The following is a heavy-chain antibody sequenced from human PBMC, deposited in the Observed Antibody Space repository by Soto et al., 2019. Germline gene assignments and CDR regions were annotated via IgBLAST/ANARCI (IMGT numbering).Heavy chain of an antibody. J-gene: IGHJ6*02. CDR3: ARRGYCTNGVCYYGMDV. Sequence: SETLSLTCTVSGGSISSGGYFWSWIRQPPGKGLEWIGYIYYSGSTYYNPSLKSRVTISVDTSKNQFSLKLSSVTAADTAVYYCARRGYCTNGVCYYGMDVWGQGTTVT. D-gene: IGHD2-8*01. CDR2: IYYSGST. CDR1: GGSISSGGYF. V-gene: IGHV4-30-4*08.